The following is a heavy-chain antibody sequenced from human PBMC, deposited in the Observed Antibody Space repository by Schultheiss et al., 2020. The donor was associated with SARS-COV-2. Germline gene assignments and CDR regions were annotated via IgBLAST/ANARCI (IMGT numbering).Heavy chain of an antibody. CDR3: AKGGYDYVAYFDY. Sequence: SLKISCAASGFTFDDYAMHWVRQAPGKGLEWVSGISWNSGSIGYADSVKGLFTISRDNAKNSLYLQMNSLRAEDTALYYCAKGGYDYVAYFDYWGQGTLVTVSS. J-gene: IGHJ4*02. CDR2: ISWNSGSI. CDR1: GFTFDDYA. V-gene: IGHV3-9*01. D-gene: IGHD5-12*01.